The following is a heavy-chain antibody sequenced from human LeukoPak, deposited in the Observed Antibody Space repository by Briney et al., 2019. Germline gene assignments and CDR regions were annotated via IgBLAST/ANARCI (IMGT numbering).Heavy chain of an antibody. Sequence: SETLSLTCTVSGGSISSYYWSWIRQPPGKGLEWIGYIYYSGSTNDNPSLKSRVTISVDTSKNQFSLKLSSVTAAYTAVYYCARLSGDANWFDPWGQGTLVTVSS. J-gene: IGHJ5*02. CDR1: GGSISSYY. CDR3: ARLSGDANWFDP. V-gene: IGHV4-59*08. CDR2: IYYSGST. D-gene: IGHD2-21*01.